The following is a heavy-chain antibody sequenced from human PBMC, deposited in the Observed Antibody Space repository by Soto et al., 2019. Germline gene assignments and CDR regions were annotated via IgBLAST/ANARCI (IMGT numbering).Heavy chain of an antibody. Sequence: LGLAWTLAGAALSKNGMCVSWIRQPPGKALEWLALIDWDDDKYYSTSLKTRLTISKDTSKNQVVLTMTNMDPVDTATYYCARIPHDSSGYYYYYYYGMDVWGKGTTVTVSS. D-gene: IGHD3-22*01. V-gene: IGHV2-70*01. CDR2: IDWDDDK. CDR1: GAALSKNGMC. CDR3: ARIPHDSSGYYYYYYYGMDV. J-gene: IGHJ6*04.